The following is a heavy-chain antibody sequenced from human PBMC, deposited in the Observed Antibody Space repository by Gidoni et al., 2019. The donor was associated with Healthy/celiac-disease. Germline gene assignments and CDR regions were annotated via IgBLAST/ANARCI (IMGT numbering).Heavy chain of an antibody. CDR1: GGTCSSYA. CDR2: IIPIFGTE. D-gene: IGHD5-12*01. J-gene: IGHJ4*02. Sequence: QLQLVQSGAEVKNPGSSVKVCCKASGGTCSSYAISWVRQATGQGLEWMGGIIPIFGTETYAQKFQGRVTITADESTSTAYMELSSLRSEDTAVYYCARDFSGYDWDYFDYWGQGTLVTVSS. CDR3: ARDFSGYDWDYFDY. V-gene: IGHV1-69*01.